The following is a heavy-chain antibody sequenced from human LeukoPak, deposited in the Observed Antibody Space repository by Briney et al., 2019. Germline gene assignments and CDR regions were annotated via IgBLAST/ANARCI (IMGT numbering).Heavy chain of an antibody. J-gene: IGHJ4*02. CDR2: IYYSGST. CDR3: ARHDMDVAGGGLDYFDH. D-gene: IGHD1-26*01. Sequence: PSETLSFTCAVYGGSFSGYYWSWLRQPPGKGLEWIGYIYYSGSTNYNPSLKSRVTMSVDTSKNQFSVKLSSVTTADTAVYYCARHDMDVAGGGLDYFDHWGQGTLVTVSS. V-gene: IGHV4-59*08. CDR1: GGSFSGYY.